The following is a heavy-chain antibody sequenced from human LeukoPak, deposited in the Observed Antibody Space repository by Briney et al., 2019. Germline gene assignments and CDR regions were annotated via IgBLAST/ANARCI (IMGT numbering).Heavy chain of an antibody. J-gene: IGHJ4*02. V-gene: IGHV4-39*07. Sequence: SETLSLTCTVSGGSISSSNYYWGWIRQPPGKGLEWIGSIYYSGSTYYSPSLKSRVTISVDTSKNQFSLKLSSVTAADTAVYYCARPNIRYCSGGACSTDGSDYWGQGTLVTVSS. CDR3: ARPNIRYCSGGACSTDGSDY. CDR1: GGSISSSNYY. D-gene: IGHD2-15*01. CDR2: IYYSGST.